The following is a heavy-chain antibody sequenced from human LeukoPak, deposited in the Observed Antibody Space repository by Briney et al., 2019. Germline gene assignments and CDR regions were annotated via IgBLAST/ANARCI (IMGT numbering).Heavy chain of an antibody. J-gene: IGHJ4*02. D-gene: IGHD5-18*01. CDR3: ASLGSYGYAVDY. V-gene: IGHV1-2*02. CDR1: GYTFTGYY. Sequence: AASVKVSCKASGYTFTGYYMHWVRQAPGQGLEWMGWINPNSGGTSYAQKFQGRVTMTRDTSISTAYMELSRLRSDDTAVYYCASLGSYGYAVDYWGQGTLVTVSS. CDR2: INPNSGGT.